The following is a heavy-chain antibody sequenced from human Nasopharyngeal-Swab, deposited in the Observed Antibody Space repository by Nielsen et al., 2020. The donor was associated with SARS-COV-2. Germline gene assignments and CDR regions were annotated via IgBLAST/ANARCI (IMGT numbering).Heavy chain of an antibody. CDR1: GGSVSRGGHY. D-gene: IGHD3-10*01. CDR3: ARDRGDLRKYYFDS. Sequence: SETLSLTCIVSGGSVSRGGHYWSWIRQPPGKELEWIGYIFYTGNTNYNPSLESRVTMSIDTSRNQFSLSLNSVTAADTAVYYCARDRGDLRKYYFDSWGQGTQITVSA. CDR2: IFYTGNT. V-gene: IGHV4-61*08. J-gene: IGHJ4*02.